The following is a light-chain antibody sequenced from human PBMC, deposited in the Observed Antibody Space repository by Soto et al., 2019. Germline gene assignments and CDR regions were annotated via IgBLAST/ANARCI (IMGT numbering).Light chain of an antibody. Sequence: DIPMTQSPSTLSASVGDRVTFTCRASQSISSWLAWYQQKPGKAPKLLIYDASSLESGVPSRFSGSGSGTEFTLTISSLQPDDFATYYCQQYNSYSTFGPGTKVDIK. CDR1: QSISSW. V-gene: IGKV1-5*01. CDR2: DAS. J-gene: IGKJ3*01. CDR3: QQYNSYST.